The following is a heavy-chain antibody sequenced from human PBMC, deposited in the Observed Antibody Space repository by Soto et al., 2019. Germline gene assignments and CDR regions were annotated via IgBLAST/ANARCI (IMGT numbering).Heavy chain of an antibody. D-gene: IGHD6-13*01. CDR1: GGSFSGYY. V-gene: IGHV4-34*01. CDR3: ARCPKSHRSIAAARGSYWYFDL. CDR2: INHSGST. Sequence: SETLSLTCAVYGGSFSGYYWSWIRQPPGKGLEWIGEINHSGSTNYNPSLKSRVTISVDTSKNQFSLKLSSVTAADTAVYYCARCPKSHRSIAAARGSYWYFDLWGRGTLVTVSS. J-gene: IGHJ2*01.